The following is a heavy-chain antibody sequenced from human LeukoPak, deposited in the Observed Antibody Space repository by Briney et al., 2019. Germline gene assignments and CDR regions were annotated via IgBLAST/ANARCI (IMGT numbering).Heavy chain of an antibody. CDR2: ISYDGSNK. J-gene: IGHJ4*02. Sequence: PGRSLRLSCAASGFTFSSYAVHWVRQAPGKGLEWVAVISYDGSNKYYADSVKGRFTISRDNSKNTLYLQMNSLRAEDTAVYYCAKDESIVVVPAPDYWGQGTLVTVSS. D-gene: IGHD2-2*01. CDR1: GFTFSSYA. CDR3: AKDESIVVVPAPDY. V-gene: IGHV3-30-3*01.